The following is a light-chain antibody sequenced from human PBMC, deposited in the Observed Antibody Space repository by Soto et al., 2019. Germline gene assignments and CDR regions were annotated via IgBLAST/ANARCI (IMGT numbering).Light chain of an antibody. J-gene: IGLJ1*01. V-gene: IGLV2-14*01. CDR3: SSFTNTNIHYV. CDR1: NSDIGGYNY. Sequence: QSVLAQPASVSGSPGQSITISCTGTNSDIGGYNYVSWYQQHPGKAPKLLIYEVRNRPSGVSDRFSGSKSGNTASLTISGLQTEDEGDYYCSSFTNTNIHYVFGTGTKVTVL. CDR2: EVR.